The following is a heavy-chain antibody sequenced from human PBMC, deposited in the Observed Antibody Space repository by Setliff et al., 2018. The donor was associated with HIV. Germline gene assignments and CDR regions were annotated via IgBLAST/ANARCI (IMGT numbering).Heavy chain of an antibody. V-gene: IGHV2-70*11. D-gene: IGHD5-12*01. CDR2: IDWDGDK. CDR1: GFSLTTSGMF. CDR3: ARIIDSGFDSGYYIDY. J-gene: IGHJ4*02. Sequence: GSGPTLVNPTQTLTLTCTFSGFSLTTSGMFVSWIRQPPGKALEWLARIDWDGDKQYNTSLKTRLTISKDTSKNQVVLTMTNMDPVDTATYYCARIIDSGFDSGYYIDYGGKGTLVTVSS.